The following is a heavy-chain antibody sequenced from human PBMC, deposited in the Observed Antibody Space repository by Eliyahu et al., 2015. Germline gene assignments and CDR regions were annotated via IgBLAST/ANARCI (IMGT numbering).Heavy chain of an antibody. V-gene: IGHV3-23*04. J-gene: IGHJ4*02. Sequence: EVQLVESGGGLVQPGGSLXLXXXAXGFTFXVFTISGVRQAPGKGLEWVSGISGSGDPTYYTDSVRGRFTISRDNSKNTLYLEMTSLRPEDTAVYYCARGTGQGPAARDYWGQGTLGTVAS. CDR3: ARGTGQGPAARDY. CDR1: GFTFXVFT. D-gene: IGHD2-2*01. CDR2: ISGSGDPT.